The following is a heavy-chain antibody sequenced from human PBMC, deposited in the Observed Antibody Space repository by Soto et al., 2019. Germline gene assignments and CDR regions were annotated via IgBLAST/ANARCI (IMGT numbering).Heavy chain of an antibody. J-gene: IGHJ3*02. Sequence: QVQLVQSGAEVKKPGSSVKVSCKASGGTFSSYALNWVRQAPGQGLEWMGGIIPFFGTANYAQKFQGRVTMTADKSTSTAYMELSSLRSEDTAVYYCAKSDDYGPKDAFDIWGQGTMVTVSS. CDR3: AKSDDYGPKDAFDI. D-gene: IGHD4-17*01. V-gene: IGHV1-69*06. CDR2: IIPFFGTA. CDR1: GGTFSSYA.